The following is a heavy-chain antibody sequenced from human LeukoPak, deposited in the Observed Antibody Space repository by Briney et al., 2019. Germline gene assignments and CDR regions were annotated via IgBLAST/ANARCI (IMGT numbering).Heavy chain of an antibody. Sequence: GGSLRLSCAASGFTFSSYGMHWVRQAPGKGLEWVSAISGSGGSTYYADSVKGRFTISRDNSKNTLYLQMNSLRAEDTAVYYCAKDYYDSSGYGAFDIWGQGTMVTVSS. D-gene: IGHD3-22*01. V-gene: IGHV3-23*01. CDR3: AKDYYDSSGYGAFDI. CDR1: GFTFSSYG. CDR2: ISGSGGST. J-gene: IGHJ3*02.